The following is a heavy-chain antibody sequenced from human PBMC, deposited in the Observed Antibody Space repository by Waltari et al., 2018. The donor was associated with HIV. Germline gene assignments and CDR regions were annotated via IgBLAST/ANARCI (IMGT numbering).Heavy chain of an antibody. Sequence: QVQLQESGPGLVKPSETLSLTCTVSGGSISSYYWSWIRQPAGKGLGWIGRIYTSGSTNYNPSLKIRVTMSVDTSKNQFSLKLSAVTAADTAVYYCARGVMGELLGYGFDYWGQGTLVTVSS. CDR2: IYTSGST. CDR3: ARGVMGELLGYGFDY. J-gene: IGHJ4*02. CDR1: GGSISSYY. D-gene: IGHD1-26*01. V-gene: IGHV4-4*07.